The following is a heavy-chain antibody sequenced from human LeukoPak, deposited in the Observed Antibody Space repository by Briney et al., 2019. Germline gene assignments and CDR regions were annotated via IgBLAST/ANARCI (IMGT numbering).Heavy chain of an antibody. CDR2: ISYDGSNK. J-gene: IGHJ6*02. D-gene: IGHD2/OR15-2a*01. Sequence: PGRSLRLSCAASGFTFSSYAMHWVRQAPGKGLEWVALISYDGSNKYYADSVKGRFTISRDNSKNTLSLQMNSLRAEDTAVYYCARDFGYYGYYYGMDVWGQGTTVTVSS. CDR1: GFTFSSYA. CDR3: ARDFGYYGYYYGMDV. V-gene: IGHV3-30-3*01.